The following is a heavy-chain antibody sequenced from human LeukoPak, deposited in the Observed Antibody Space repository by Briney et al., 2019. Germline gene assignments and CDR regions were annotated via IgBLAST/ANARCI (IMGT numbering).Heavy chain of an antibody. V-gene: IGHV4-59*12. J-gene: IGHJ3*02. D-gene: IGHD3-10*01. Sequence: PSETLSLTCTVSGGSISSYYWNWIRQPPGKGLEWIGHTYYSGITNYNPSLKSRVTISVDTSRNQFSLKLNSVTAADTAVYYCAKSNGYGLIDIWGQGTMVTVSS. CDR1: GGSISSYY. CDR3: AKSNGYGLIDI. CDR2: TYYSGIT.